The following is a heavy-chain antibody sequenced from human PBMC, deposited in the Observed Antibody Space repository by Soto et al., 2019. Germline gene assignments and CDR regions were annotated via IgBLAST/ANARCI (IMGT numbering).Heavy chain of an antibody. D-gene: IGHD1-1*01. CDR3: VKGPWNLAHGHHFEH. CDR2: ISYDGSQK. CDR1: GFTFSSFA. Sequence: QVQLAESGGGVVQPGKSLRLSCAASGFTFSSFAMHWVRQAPGKGLEWVASISYDGSQKYFADSVKGRFTISRDNSENPGVLQMSRLRGEDTGVYHWVKGPWNLAHGHHFEHWGQGTLVTVSS. V-gene: IGHV3-30*18. J-gene: IGHJ4*02.